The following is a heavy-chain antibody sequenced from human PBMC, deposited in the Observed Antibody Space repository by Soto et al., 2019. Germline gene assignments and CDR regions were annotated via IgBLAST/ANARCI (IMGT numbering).Heavy chain of an antibody. D-gene: IGHD3-22*01. CDR2: ISNYDGDS. CDR3: GRSDSSGYYYYGMDV. V-gene: IGHV1-18*01. J-gene: IGHJ6*02. CDR1: GYTFASYG. Sequence: ASVKVSCKASGYTFASYGISWVRQAPGQGLEWMGWISNYDGDSKYAEDLQGRVIMTTDTSTSTAYMELRSLRTDDTATYYCGRSDSSGYYYYGMDVWGQGTTVTVSS.